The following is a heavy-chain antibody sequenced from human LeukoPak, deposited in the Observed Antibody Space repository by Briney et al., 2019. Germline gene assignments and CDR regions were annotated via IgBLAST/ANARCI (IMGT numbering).Heavy chain of an antibody. CDR1: GFTSSSYW. D-gene: IGHD4-17*01. CDR2: ISSSSSYI. Sequence: GGSLRLSCAASGFTSSSYWMGWVRQAPGKGLEWVSSISSSSSYIYYADSVKGRFTISRDNAKNSLYLQMNSLRAEDTAVYYCARDRDYGGSNGMDVWGQGTTVTVSS. V-gene: IGHV3-21*01. CDR3: ARDRDYGGSNGMDV. J-gene: IGHJ6*02.